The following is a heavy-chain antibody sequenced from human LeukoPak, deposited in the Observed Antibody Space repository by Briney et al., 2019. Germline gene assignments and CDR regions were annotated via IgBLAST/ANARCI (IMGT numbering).Heavy chain of an antibody. J-gene: IGHJ4*02. Sequence: GGSLRLSCAASGFTFSSYSMNWVRQAPGKGLEWVSYISSSSSTIYYADSVKGRFTISRDNAKNSLYLQMNSLRAEDTAVYYCARGYCSGGSCYIGHWGQGTLVTVSS. V-gene: IGHV3-48*04. CDR3: ARGYCSGGSCYIGH. CDR2: ISSSSSTI. CDR1: GFTFSSYS. D-gene: IGHD2-15*01.